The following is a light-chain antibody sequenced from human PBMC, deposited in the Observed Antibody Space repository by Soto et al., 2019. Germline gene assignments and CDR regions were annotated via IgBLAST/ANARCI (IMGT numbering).Light chain of an antibody. CDR2: GAF. CDR1: RGVRSD. V-gene: IGKV1-6*01. CDR3: VQDFNYPLT. Sequence: IQMTQSPSSLSASVGDTVTISCRASRGVRSDVAWYQQRPGSVPKVLIYGAFNLHTGVPSRFSGSGYGSDFSLTISSLQPEDSATYYCVQDFNYPLTFGGGTKVDIK. J-gene: IGKJ4*01.